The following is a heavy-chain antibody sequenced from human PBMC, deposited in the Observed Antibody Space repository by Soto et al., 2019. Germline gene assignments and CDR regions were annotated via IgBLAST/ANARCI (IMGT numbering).Heavy chain of an antibody. CDR3: ERGQIWFGELSYAPGWFDT. D-gene: IGHD3-10*01. V-gene: IGHV4-59*01. Sequence: SETLSLTCTVSGGSISSYYWSWIRQPPGKGLEWIGYIYYSGSTNYNPSLKSRVTISVDTSKNQFSLKLSSVTAADTAVYYCERGQIWFGELSYAPGWFDTWGQGTLVTVSS. J-gene: IGHJ5*02. CDR2: IYYSGST. CDR1: GGSISSYY.